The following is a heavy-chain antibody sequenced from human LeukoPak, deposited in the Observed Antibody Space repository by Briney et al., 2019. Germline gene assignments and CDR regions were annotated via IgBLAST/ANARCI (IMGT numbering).Heavy chain of an antibody. Sequence: GGSLRLSCAASGFTFSSYELNWVRQAPGKGLEWVSAISGSGGSTYYADSVKGRFTISRDNSKNTLYLQMNSLRAEDTAVYYCAKSGWSFFGVARPYYYYYMDVWGKGTTVTVSS. D-gene: IGHD3-3*01. V-gene: IGHV3-23*01. CDR3: AKSGWSFFGVARPYYYYYMDV. J-gene: IGHJ6*03. CDR2: ISGSGGST. CDR1: GFTFSSYE.